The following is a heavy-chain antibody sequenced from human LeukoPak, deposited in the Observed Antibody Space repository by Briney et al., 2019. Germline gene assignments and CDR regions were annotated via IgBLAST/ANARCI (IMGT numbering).Heavy chain of an antibody. J-gene: IGHJ3*02. CDR1: GGSISSSSYY. Sequence: PSETLSLTCTVSGGSISSSSYYWGWIRQPPGKGLEWIGSIYYSGSTYYNPSLKSRVTISVDTSKNQFSLKLSSVTAADTAVYYCARHLVVPAARSAFDIWGQGTMVTVSS. CDR3: ARHLVVPAARSAFDI. V-gene: IGHV4-39*01. CDR2: IYYSGST. D-gene: IGHD2-2*01.